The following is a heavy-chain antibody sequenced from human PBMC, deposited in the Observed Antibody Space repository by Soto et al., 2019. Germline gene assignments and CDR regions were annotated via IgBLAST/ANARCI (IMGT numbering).Heavy chain of an antibody. CDR1: GYTFTSYY. CDR3: ARASEYSSSRSPYFDY. J-gene: IGHJ4*02. CDR2: INPSGGST. V-gene: IGHV1-46*01. D-gene: IGHD6-6*01. Sequence: QVQLVQSGAEVKKPGASVKVSCKASGYTFTSYYMHWVRQAPGQGLEWMGIINPSGGSTSYAQKFQGRVTMTRDTSTSTVYMELRSLRSEDTAVYYCARASEYSSSRSPYFDYLGQGTLVTVSS.